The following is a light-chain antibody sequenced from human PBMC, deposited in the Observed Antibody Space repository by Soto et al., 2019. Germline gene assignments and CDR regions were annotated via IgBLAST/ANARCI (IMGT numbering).Light chain of an antibody. CDR3: SSYTRSSAPYV. J-gene: IGLJ1*01. Sequence: QSVLTQPASVSGSPGQSITISCTGTSSDFGAYNYVSWYQQHPGKAPKLMIYAVSNRPSGVSNRFSGSKSGNTASLTISGLQAEDEADYYCSSYTRSSAPYVFGTGTKVTVL. CDR1: SSDFGAYNY. CDR2: AVS. V-gene: IGLV2-14*01.